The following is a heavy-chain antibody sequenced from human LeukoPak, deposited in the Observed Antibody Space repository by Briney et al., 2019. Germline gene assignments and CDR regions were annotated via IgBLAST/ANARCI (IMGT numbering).Heavy chain of an antibody. CDR1: GGTFSSYA. J-gene: IGHJ3*02. V-gene: IGHV1-69*05. D-gene: IGHD6-6*01. CDR3: ARDLRVGGEQLVRAFDI. CDR2: IIPIFGTA. Sequence: SVKVSCXASGGTFSSYAISWVRLARGQGLEWMGGIIPIFGTANYAQKFQGRVTITTDESTSTAYMELSSLRSEDTAVYYCARDLRVGGEQLVRAFDIWGQGTMVTVSS.